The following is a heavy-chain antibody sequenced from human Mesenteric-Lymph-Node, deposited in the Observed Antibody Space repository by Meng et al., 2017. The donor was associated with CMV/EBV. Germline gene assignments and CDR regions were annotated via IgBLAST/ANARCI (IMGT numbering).Heavy chain of an antibody. J-gene: IGHJ5*02. D-gene: IGHD3-10*01. CDR2: MNPNSGNT. CDR3: ARDEKRKYYYGSGKRPRWFDP. V-gene: IGHV1-8*01. Sequence: NWGRQAPGQGLEWMGWMNPNSGNTGYAQKFQGRVTMTRNTSISTAYMELSSLRSEDTAVYYCARDEKRKYYYGSGKRPRWFDPWGQGTLVTVSS.